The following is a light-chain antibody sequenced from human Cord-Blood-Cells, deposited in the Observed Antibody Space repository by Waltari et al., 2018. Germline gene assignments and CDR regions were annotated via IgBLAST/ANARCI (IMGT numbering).Light chain of an antibody. J-gene: IGLJ1*01. Sequence: QSALTQPASVSGSPGQSITISCTGTSSDVGGYHYVSWYQQHPGKAPTLMMYDVSKRPSGVSKRCSGSKSGNTASLTISGLQAGDEADYYCSSYTSSSTFVFGTGTKVTVL. CDR2: DVS. CDR1: SSDVGGYHY. V-gene: IGLV2-14*01. CDR3: SSYTSSSTFV.